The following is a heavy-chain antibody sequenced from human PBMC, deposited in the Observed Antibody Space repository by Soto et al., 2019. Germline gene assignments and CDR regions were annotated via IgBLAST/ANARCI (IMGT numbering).Heavy chain of an antibody. CDR1: GYTFTSYA. Sequence: GASVKVSCKASGYTFTSYAMHWVRQAPGQRLEWMGWINAGNGNRKYSQKFQGRVTITRDTSASTAYMELSSLRSEDTALYYCARAVAVPADFDYWGQGTLVTVSS. D-gene: IGHD6-19*01. J-gene: IGHJ4*02. CDR2: INAGNGNR. V-gene: IGHV1-3*01. CDR3: ARAVAVPADFDY.